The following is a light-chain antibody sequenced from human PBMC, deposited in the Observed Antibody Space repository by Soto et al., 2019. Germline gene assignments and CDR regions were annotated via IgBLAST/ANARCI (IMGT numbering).Light chain of an antibody. Sequence: EIVMRQTLDTLTVSLRERVNLSPRASQSVRSNLAWYQQKPGQAHRLLIYDASNRATGIPARFSGSVSGTDFTLTIRRLEPEDFAVYYGQQRSNWPTITFSPGTRRAI. J-gene: IGKJ5*01. CDR3: QQRSNWPTIT. CDR2: DAS. V-gene: IGKV3-11*01. CDR1: QSVRSN.